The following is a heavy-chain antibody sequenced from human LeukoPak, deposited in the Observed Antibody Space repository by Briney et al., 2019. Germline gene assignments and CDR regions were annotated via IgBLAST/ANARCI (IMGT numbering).Heavy chain of an antibody. CDR3: ARRGGSTWYNFFDP. V-gene: IGHV3-7*05. D-gene: IGHD6-13*01. Sequence: GGSLRLSCAASGFTFSNYWMSWVRQAPGKGLEWVANIKQDGSEKYYVDSAKGRFTISRDNAKNSLFLQMNSLRAEDTAMYYCARRGGSTWYNFFDPWGQGTLVTVSS. CDR1: GFTFSNYW. CDR2: IKQDGSEK. J-gene: IGHJ5*02.